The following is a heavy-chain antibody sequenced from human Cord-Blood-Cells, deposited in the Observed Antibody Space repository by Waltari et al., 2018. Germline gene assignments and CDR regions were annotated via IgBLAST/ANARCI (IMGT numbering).Heavy chain of an antibody. D-gene: IGHD2-21*01. CDR2: INPNSGGT. J-gene: IGHJ4*02. Sequence: QVQLVQSGAEVKKPGASVKVSCKASGYTFTGSYMHWVRQAPGQGLEWMGRINPNSGGTNYAQKLQSRVTMTRDTSISTAYMELSRLRSDDAAVYYCAMTDCGGDCYAFDYWGQGTLVTVSS. CDR3: AMTDCGGDCYAFDY. CDR1: GYTFTGSY. V-gene: IGHV1-2*02.